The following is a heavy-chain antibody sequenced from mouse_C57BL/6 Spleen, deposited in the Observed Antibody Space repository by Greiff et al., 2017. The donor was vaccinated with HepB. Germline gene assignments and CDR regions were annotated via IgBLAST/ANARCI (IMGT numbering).Heavy chain of an antibody. J-gene: IGHJ2*01. CDR3: ARRTSANWDE. CDR2: IDPSDSYT. V-gene: IGHV1-50*01. D-gene: IGHD4-1*01. CDR1: GYTFTSYW. Sequence: QVQLQQSGAELVKPGASVKLSCKASGYTFTSYWMQWVKQRPGQGLEWIGEIDPSDSYTNYNQKFKGKATLTVDTSSSTAYMQLSSLTSEDSAVYYCARRTSANWDEWGQGTTLTVSS.